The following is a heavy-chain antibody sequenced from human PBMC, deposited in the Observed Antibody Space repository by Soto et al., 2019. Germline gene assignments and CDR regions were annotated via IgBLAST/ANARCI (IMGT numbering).Heavy chain of an antibody. V-gene: IGHV5-10-1*01. Sequence: GESLKISCKGSGYSFTSYWISWVRQMPGKGLEWMGRIDPSDSYTNYSPSFQGHVTISADKSISTAYLQWSSLKASDTAMYYCARHKKQPFERNGMDVWGQGTTVTVS. D-gene: IGHD6-13*01. J-gene: IGHJ6*02. CDR3: ARHKKQPFERNGMDV. CDR1: GYSFTSYW. CDR2: IDPSDSYT.